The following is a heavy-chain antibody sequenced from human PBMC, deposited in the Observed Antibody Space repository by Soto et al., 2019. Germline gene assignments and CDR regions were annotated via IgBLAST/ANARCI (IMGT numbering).Heavy chain of an antibody. J-gene: IGHJ4*02. CDR3: AGEAPKRF. CDR1: GFTFSSYS. Sequence: GGSLRLSCAASGFTFSSYSMNWVRQAPGKGLEWVSYISSSSSAIYYADSVRGRFTISRDNAKNSLYLQMSSLRAEDTAVYYCAGEAPKRFWGQGTLVTVS. V-gene: IGHV3-48*01. CDR2: ISSSSSAI.